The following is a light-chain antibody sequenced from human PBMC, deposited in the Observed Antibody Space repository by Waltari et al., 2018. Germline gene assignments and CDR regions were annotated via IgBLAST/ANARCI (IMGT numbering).Light chain of an antibody. J-gene: IGLJ1*01. V-gene: IGLV2-11*01. Sequence: QSALTLPRSVSGSPGQSVTISCTGTSSDVGGYHYVSWYQQHPGKAPKLMIYDVSKRPSGVPDRFSGSKSGNTASLTISGLQAEDEADYYCCSYAGSTGNVFGTGTKVTVL. CDR2: DVS. CDR1: SSDVGGYHY. CDR3: CSYAGSTGNV.